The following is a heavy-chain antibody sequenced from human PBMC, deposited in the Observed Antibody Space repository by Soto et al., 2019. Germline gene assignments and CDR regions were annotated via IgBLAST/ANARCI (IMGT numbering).Heavy chain of an antibody. CDR1: GGTFSSYA. V-gene: IGHV1-69*13. CDR2: IIPIFGTA. J-gene: IGHJ5*02. Sequence: ASVKVSCKASGGTFSSYAISWVRQAPGQGLEWMGGIIPIFGTANYAQKFQGRVTITADESTSTAYMELSSLRSEDTAVYYCASRYCTNGVCYWGLDPWGQGTLVTVSS. D-gene: IGHD2-8*01. CDR3: ASRYCTNGVCYWGLDP.